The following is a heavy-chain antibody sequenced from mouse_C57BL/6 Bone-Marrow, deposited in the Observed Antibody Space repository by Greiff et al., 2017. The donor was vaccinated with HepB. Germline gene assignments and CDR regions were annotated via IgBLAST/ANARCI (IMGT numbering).Heavy chain of an antibody. V-gene: IGHV14-4*01. CDR1: GFNIKDDY. J-gene: IGHJ3*01. Sequence: EVQLQQSGAELVRPGASVKFSCTASGFNIKDDYMHWVKQRPEQGLEWIGWIDLENGDTEYASKFQGKATITADTSSNTAYLQLSSLTSEDTAFYYCTPTVPWFAYWGQGTLVTVSA. D-gene: IGHD1-1*01. CDR2: IDLENGDT. CDR3: TPTVPWFAY.